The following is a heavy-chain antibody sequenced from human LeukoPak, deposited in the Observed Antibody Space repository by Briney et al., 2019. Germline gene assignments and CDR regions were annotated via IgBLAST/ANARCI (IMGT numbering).Heavy chain of an antibody. V-gene: IGHV1-8*01. Sequence: ASVKVSCKASRYTFTTYDIHWVRQAPGQGLEWMGWMNPNSGNTGYAQKLQGRVTMTRNTSISAAYMDLSSLRSEDTAVYYCARGYYYGYWGQGTLVTVSS. CDR1: RYTFTTYD. CDR3: ARGYYYGY. J-gene: IGHJ4*02. D-gene: IGHD3-22*01. CDR2: MNPNSGNT.